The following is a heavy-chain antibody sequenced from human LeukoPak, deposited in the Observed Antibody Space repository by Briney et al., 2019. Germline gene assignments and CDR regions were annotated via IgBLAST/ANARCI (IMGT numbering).Heavy chain of an antibody. Sequence: GGSLRLSCAASGNYWMHWVRQAPGKGLVWVSHINGDGSWTTYADSVKGRFTISKDNAKNMVYLQMNNLRAEDTAVYYCVSFYETYRGRGTLVTVSS. D-gene: IGHD2-2*01. CDR2: INGDGSWT. J-gene: IGHJ4*02. CDR1: GNYW. CDR3: VSFYETY. V-gene: IGHV3-74*01.